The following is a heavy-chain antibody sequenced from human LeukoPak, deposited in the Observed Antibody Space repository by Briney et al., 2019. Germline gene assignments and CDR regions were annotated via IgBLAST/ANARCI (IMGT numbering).Heavy chain of an antibody. V-gene: IGHV3-48*02. Sequence: PGGSLRLSCAASGFTFSSYNMNWVRQAPGKGLEWISYISSSGSTINYADSVKGRFTISRDSAKNSLYLQMNSLRDEDTAVYYCATPLDYYDSSGYHQGGDWGQGTLVTVSS. CDR3: ATPLDYYDSSGYHQGGD. CDR1: GFTFSSYN. CDR2: ISSSGSTI. D-gene: IGHD3-22*01. J-gene: IGHJ4*02.